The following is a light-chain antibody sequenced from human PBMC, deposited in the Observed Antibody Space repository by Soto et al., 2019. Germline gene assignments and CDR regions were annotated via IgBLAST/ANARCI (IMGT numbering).Light chain of an antibody. CDR3: QSYDTSLSVVV. J-gene: IGLJ2*01. Sequence: QSVLTQPPSASGTPGQRVTISCSGSSSNIGAGHVVHWYQQLPGTAPKLLIFANTNRPSGVPDRFSVSKSDTSASLAITGLQPEDAAEYYCQSYDTSLSVVVFGGGTKLTVL. CDR2: ANT. V-gene: IGLV1-40*01. CDR1: SSNIGAGHV.